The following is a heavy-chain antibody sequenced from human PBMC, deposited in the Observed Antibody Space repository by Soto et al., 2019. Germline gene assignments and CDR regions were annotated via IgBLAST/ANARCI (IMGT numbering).Heavy chain of an antibody. Sequence: VSCKASGFTFSTNDINWVRQAPGQGLQWMGWMNANVDATDSPQEFKGRVTMTRNASISTAYMELSNLKSDDTAVYYCAREVVDGSSLWLDPWGQGTLVTVSS. V-gene: IGHV1-8*01. D-gene: IGHD3-10*01. CDR2: MNANVDAT. CDR1: GFTFSTND. CDR3: AREVVDGSSLWLDP. J-gene: IGHJ5*02.